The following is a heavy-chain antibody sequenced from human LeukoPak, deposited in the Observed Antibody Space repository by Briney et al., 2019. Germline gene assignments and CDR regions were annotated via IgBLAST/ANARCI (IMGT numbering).Heavy chain of an antibody. D-gene: IGHD7-27*01. CDR3: AKDLGTSPTPRGYFDY. CDR1: GFAFSNSA. CDR2: IRYDGSDK. Sequence: GGSLRLSCAASGFAFSNSAMHWVRQAPGKGLEWVAFIRYDGSDKYYADSVKGRFTISRDNSKNTLYLQMDSLRAEDTAVYYCAKDLGTSPTPRGYFDYWGQGTLVTVS. V-gene: IGHV3-30*02. J-gene: IGHJ4*02.